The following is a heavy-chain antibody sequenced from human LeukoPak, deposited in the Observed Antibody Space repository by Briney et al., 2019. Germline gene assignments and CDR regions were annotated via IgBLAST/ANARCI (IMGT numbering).Heavy chain of an antibody. V-gene: IGHV4-59*08. Sequence: SETLSLTCTVSGVSISSYYWSWIRQPPGKGLEWIGYIYYSGSTNYNPSLKSRVTISVDTSKNQFSLKLSSVTAADTAVYCCARHGDQYSSSWTSDWFDPWGQGTLVTVSS. D-gene: IGHD6-13*01. CDR2: IYYSGST. CDR3: ARHGDQYSSSWTSDWFDP. J-gene: IGHJ5*02. CDR1: GVSISSYY.